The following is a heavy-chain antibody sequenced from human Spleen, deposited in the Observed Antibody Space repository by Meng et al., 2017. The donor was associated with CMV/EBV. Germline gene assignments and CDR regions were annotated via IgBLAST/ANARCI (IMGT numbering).Heavy chain of an antibody. J-gene: IGHJ6*02. V-gene: IGHV4-59*01. CDR3: AREGGQYSGSSYYGMDV. Sequence: ESLKISCTVSGGSISSYYWSWIRQPPGKGLEWIGYIYYSGSTNYNPSLKSRVTISVDTSKNQFSLKLSSVTAADTAVYYCAREGGQYSGSSYYGMDVWGQGTTVTVSS. D-gene: IGHD1-26*01. CDR2: IYYSGST. CDR1: GGSISSYY.